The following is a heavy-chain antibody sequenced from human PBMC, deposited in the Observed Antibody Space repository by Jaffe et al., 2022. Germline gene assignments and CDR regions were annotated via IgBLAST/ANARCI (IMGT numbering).Heavy chain of an antibody. Sequence: EVQLVESGGGLVQPGRSLRLSCAASGFTFDDYAMHWVRQAPGKGLEWVSGISWNSGSIGYADSVKGRFTISRDNAKNSLYLQMNSLRAEDTALYYCANARYYYYYMDVWGKGTTVTVSS. J-gene: IGHJ6*03. CDR1: GFTFDDYA. V-gene: IGHV3-9*01. CDR3: ANARYYYYYMDV. CDR2: ISWNSGSI.